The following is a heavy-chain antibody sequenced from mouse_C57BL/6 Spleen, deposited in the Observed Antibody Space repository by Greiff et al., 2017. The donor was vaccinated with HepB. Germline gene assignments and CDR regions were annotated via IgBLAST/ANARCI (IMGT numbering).Heavy chain of an antibody. CDR2: IDPSDSYT. D-gene: IGHD2-10*01. Sequence: VQLQQPGAELVKPGASVKLSCKASGYTFTSYWMQWVKQRPGQGLEWIGEIDPSDSYTNYNQKFKGKATLTVDTSSSTAYMQLSSLTSEDSAVYYCARLLMTDFDYWGQGTTLTVSS. CDR3: ARLLMTDFDY. CDR1: GYTFTSYW. J-gene: IGHJ2*01. V-gene: IGHV1-50*01.